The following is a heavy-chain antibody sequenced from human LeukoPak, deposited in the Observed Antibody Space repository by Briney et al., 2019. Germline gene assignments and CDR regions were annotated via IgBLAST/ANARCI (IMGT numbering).Heavy chain of an antibody. V-gene: IGHV3-23*01. CDR3: ARGGGSSDY. Sequence: GGSLRLSCEASGFTFTTCGMGWVRQAPGKGLEWVSSISGGSDYIYYADSVKGRFTISRDNSKNTLNLQMNSLRAEDTSVYYCARGGGSSDYWGQGTLVTVSS. J-gene: IGHJ4*02. D-gene: IGHD3-16*01. CDR2: ISGGSDYI. CDR1: GFTFTTCG.